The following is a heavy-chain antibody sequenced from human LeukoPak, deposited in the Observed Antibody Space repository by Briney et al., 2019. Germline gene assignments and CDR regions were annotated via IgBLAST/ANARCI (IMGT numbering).Heavy chain of an antibody. J-gene: IGHJ4*02. CDR2: INNSGST. D-gene: IGHD5-18*01. V-gene: IGHV4-59*01. CDR3: AKDRSPRGYSYGYFDY. CDR1: GGSISSYY. Sequence: PSETLSLTCSVSGGSISSYYWSWIRQPPGKGPEWIGYINNSGSTNYNPSVKSRVTISVDTSKKQFSLRLSSVTTAGTAVYYCAKDRSPRGYSYGYFDYWGQGILVTVSS.